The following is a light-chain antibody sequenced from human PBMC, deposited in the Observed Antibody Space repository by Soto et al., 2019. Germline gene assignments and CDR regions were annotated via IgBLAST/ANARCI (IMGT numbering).Light chain of an antibody. CDR2: GAS. CDR1: QSVSSSY. Sequence: EIVLTQSPGTLSLSPGERATLSCRASQSVSSSYLAWYQQKPGQAPRLLLYGASSRATGIPDRFSGSASGTDFTLTISRLEPEDFAVYYCQQYGRSPYTFGQGTKLETK. CDR3: QQYGRSPYT. J-gene: IGKJ2*01. V-gene: IGKV3-20*01.